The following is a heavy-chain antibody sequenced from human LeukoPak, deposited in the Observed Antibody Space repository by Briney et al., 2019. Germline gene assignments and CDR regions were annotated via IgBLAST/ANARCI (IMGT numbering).Heavy chain of an antibody. CDR3: AREVVRDRPHPDAFDI. Sequence: ASVKVSCKAPGYTFTSHDINWVRQATGQGLEWMGWMNPNSGNTGYAQKFQGRVTMTRNTSISTAYMELSSLRSEDTAVYYCAREVVRDRPHPDAFDIWGQGTMVTVSS. D-gene: IGHD3-10*01. V-gene: IGHV1-8*01. CDR2: MNPNSGNT. J-gene: IGHJ3*02. CDR1: GYTFTSHD.